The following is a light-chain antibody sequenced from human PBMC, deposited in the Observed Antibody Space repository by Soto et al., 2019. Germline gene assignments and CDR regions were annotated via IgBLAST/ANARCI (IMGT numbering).Light chain of an antibody. Sequence: DIQMTQSPSTLSASVGDRVTITCRANEIISTWLAWYQQKPGKAPKLLISDASSLQSGVPSRFSGSGSGTAFTLTISSLQPDDFATYYCQQYSSRLITFGGGTKVEIK. CDR3: QQYSSRLIT. V-gene: IGKV1-5*01. CDR1: EIISTW. J-gene: IGKJ4*01. CDR2: DAS.